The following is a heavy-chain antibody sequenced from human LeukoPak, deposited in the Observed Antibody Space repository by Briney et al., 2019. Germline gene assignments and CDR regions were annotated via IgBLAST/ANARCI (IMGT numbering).Heavy chain of an antibody. CDR1: GGTFSSYA. D-gene: IGHD6-6*01. CDR3: ARERIAARPPTYYYYYYMDV. CDR2: IIPIFGTA. Sequence: SVKVPCKASGGTFSSYAISWVRQAPGQGLEWMGRIIPIFGTANYAQKFQGRVTITTDESTSTAYMELSSLRSEDTAVYYCARERIAARPPTYYYYYYMDVWGKGTTVTVSS. V-gene: IGHV1-69*05. J-gene: IGHJ6*03.